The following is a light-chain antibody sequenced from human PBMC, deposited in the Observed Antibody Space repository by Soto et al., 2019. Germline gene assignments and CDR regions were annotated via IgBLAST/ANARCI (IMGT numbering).Light chain of an antibody. J-gene: IGKJ2*01. V-gene: IGKV1-27*01. Sequence: DVQMTQSPSSLSASVGDRVTITCRASRGIGDYLAWYQQKPGTPPRLLIYTSSTLQSGVPSRFSGSGSGTDFSLTISSLQPEDVATYYCQKFNRPPYTFGQGTKLEIK. CDR3: QKFNRPPYT. CDR2: TSS. CDR1: RGIGDY.